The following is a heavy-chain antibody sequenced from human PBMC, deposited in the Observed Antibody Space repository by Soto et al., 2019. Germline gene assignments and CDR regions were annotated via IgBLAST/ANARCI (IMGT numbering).Heavy chain of an antibody. CDR1: GFTFSSYA. J-gene: IGHJ4*02. Sequence: GGSLRLSCAASGFTFSSYAMSWVRQAPGKGLEWVSAISGSGGSTYYADSVKGRFTISRDNSKNTLYLQMNSLRAEDTAVYYCANFPSPEGYYFDYWGQGTLVTVSS. V-gene: IGHV3-23*01. CDR3: ANFPSPEGYYFDY. CDR2: ISGSGGST.